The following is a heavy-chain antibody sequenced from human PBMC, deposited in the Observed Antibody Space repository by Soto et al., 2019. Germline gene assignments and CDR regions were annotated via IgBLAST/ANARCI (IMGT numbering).Heavy chain of an antibody. CDR1: GGSISSSNW. CDR2: IYHSGST. J-gene: IGHJ6*02. CDR3: ARETMVRGQYGMDV. Sequence: PSETLSLTCAVSGGSISSSNWWSWVRQPPGKGLEWIGEIYHSGSTNYNPSLKSRVTISVDKSKNQFSLKLSSVTAADTAVYYCARETMVRGQYGMDVWGQGTTVTVSS. D-gene: IGHD3-10*01. V-gene: IGHV4-4*02.